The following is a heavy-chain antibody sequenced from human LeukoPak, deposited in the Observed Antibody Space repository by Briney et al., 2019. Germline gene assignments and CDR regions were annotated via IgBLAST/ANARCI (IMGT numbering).Heavy chain of an antibody. V-gene: IGHV1-2*02. CDR2: INPNSGGT. CDR3: ARALGYYYGSGSQNIDY. D-gene: IGHD3-10*01. J-gene: IGHJ4*02. CDR1: GYTFTGYY. Sequence: GASVKVSCKASGYTFTGYYMHWVRQAPGQGLEWMGWINPNSGGTNYAQKFQGRVTMTRDTSISTAYMELSRLRSDDTAVYYCARALGYYYGSGSQNIDYWGQGTLVTVSS.